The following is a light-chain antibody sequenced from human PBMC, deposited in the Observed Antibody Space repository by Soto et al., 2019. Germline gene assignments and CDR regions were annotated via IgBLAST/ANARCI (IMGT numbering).Light chain of an antibody. Sequence: EIVMTQSPLTLSVSPGERATLSCRASQSVSSFLAWYQQKPGQSPRLLIYGASTRATGIPARFSGSGSGTEFTLTISSLQSEDFAVYYCQQSNSWPLTFGQGTXLXXK. CDR1: QSVSSF. CDR2: GAS. V-gene: IGKV3-15*01. J-gene: IGKJ2*01. CDR3: QQSNSWPLT.